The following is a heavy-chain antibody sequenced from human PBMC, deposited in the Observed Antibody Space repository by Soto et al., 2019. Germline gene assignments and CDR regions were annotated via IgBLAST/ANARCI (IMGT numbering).Heavy chain of an antibody. Sequence: SETLSLTCTVSGASVSSASYYWSWIRQSPGKGLEWIANIYFSGSTNYNPSLRSRVTISVDTSKNQFSLKLTSVTAADTAVYYCARHRAAGQRRQLIWERCWFDPWGQGTLVTVSS. D-gene: IGHD2-2*01. CDR1: GASVSSASYY. CDR2: IYFSGST. CDR3: ARHRAAGQRRQLIWERCWFDP. J-gene: IGHJ5*02. V-gene: IGHV4-61*01.